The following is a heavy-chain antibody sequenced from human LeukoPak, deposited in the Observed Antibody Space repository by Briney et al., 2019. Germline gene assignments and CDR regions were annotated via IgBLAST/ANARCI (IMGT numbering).Heavy chain of an antibody. Sequence: GESLKISCKGSGYSFTSYWIGWVRQMPGKGLECMGIIYPADSDTKYSPSFQGQVTISADKSVGAAYLQWSSLKASDTAMYYCTRLRKGWFGDLSFDYWGQGTTVTVSS. J-gene: IGHJ4*02. D-gene: IGHD3-10*01. CDR3: TRLRKGWFGDLSFDY. V-gene: IGHV5-51*01. CDR2: IYPADSDT. CDR1: GYSFTSYW.